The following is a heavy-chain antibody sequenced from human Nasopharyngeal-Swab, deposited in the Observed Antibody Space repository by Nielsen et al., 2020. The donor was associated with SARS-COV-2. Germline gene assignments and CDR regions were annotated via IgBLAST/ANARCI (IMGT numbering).Heavy chain of an antibody. D-gene: IGHD3-3*01. CDR1: GFTFNNYN. CDR2: ISSSSSYI. J-gene: IGHJ6*02. Sequence: GGSLRLSCAASGFTFNNYNFNWVRQAPGKGLEWVSSISSSSSYIYYADSVKGRFTISRDNAKNSLYLQMNSLRAEDTAVYYWAREGLDYGFWNAYLMDVWGQGTTVTVSS. V-gene: IGHV3-21*01. CDR3: AREGLDYGFWNAYLMDV.